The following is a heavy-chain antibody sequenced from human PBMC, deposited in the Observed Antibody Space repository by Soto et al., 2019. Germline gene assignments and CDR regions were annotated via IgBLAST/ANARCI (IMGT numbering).Heavy chain of an antibody. Sequence: GGSLRLSCAPSGFTVSSNYMSWVRQAPGKGLEWVSVIYSGGSTYYADSVKGRFTISRDNSKNTLYLQMNSLRAEDTAVYYCASSQKTALRYFDYWGQGTLVTVSS. CDR2: IYSGGST. V-gene: IGHV3-53*01. J-gene: IGHJ4*02. D-gene: IGHD3-9*01. CDR1: GFTVSSNY. CDR3: ASSQKTALRYFDY.